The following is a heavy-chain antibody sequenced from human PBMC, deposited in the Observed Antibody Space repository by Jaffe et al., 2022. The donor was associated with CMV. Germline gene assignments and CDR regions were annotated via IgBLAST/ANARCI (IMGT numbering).Heavy chain of an antibody. CDR3: ARETYYYDSSGYSADY. V-gene: IGHV1-2*02. CDR2: INPNSGGT. CDR1: GYTFTGYY. D-gene: IGHD3-22*01. Sequence: QVQLVQSGAEVKKPGASVKVSCKASGYTFTGYYMHWVRQAPGQGLEWMGWINPNSGGTNYAQKFQGRVTMTRDTSISTAYMELSRLRSDDTAVYYCARETYYYDSSGYSADYWGQGTLVTVSS. J-gene: IGHJ4*02.